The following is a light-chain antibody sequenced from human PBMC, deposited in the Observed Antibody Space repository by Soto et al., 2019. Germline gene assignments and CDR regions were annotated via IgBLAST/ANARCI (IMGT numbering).Light chain of an antibody. CDR1: QSVSDSY. Sequence: EIVLTQSPGTLSLSPGERATLSCRASQSVSDSYLAWYQQKTGQAPRLLIDASSRATGIPDRFSGSGSGTDFTLTISRLEPDVFAEYYCQHYGTSALFGPGTKVDIK. J-gene: IGKJ3*01. V-gene: IGKV3-20*01. CDR3: QHYGTSAL. CDR2: AS.